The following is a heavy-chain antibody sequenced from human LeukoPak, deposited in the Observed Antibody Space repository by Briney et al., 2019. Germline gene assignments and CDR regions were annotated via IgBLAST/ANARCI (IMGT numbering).Heavy chain of an antibody. CDR2: ISWNSGSI. D-gene: IGHD5-18*01. V-gene: IGHV3-9*01. Sequence: GRSLRLSCAASGFTFDDYAMHWVRQAPGKGLEWVSGISWNSGSIGYADSVKGRFTISRDNAKNSLYLQMNSLRAEDTALYYCAKGAEYSYGYVPYYFDYWGQGTLVTVSS. J-gene: IGHJ4*02. CDR3: AKGAEYSYGYVPYYFDY. CDR1: GFTFDDYA.